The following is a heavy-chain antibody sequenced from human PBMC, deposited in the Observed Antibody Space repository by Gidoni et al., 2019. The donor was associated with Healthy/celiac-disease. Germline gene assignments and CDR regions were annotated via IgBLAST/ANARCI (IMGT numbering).Heavy chain of an antibody. V-gene: IGHV3-30*18. CDR2: ISYDGSNK. CDR3: AKASSSGWGGYYYYYGMDV. J-gene: IGHJ6*02. CDR1: GFTFSSHG. Sequence: QVQLVESGGGVVQPGRSLRLSCAASGFTFSSHGMHWVRQAPGKGLEWVAVISYDGSNKYYADSVKGRFTISRDNSKNTLYLQMNSLRAEDTAVYYCAKASSSGWGGYYYYYGMDVWGQGTTVTVSS. D-gene: IGHD6-19*01.